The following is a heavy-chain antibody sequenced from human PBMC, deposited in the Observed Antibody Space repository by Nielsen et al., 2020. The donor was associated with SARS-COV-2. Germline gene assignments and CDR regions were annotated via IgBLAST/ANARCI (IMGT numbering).Heavy chain of an antibody. CDR2: ISYDGGAK. Sequence: GESLKISCVAFGFTLKPYGMHWVRQAPGKGLEWVALISYDGGAKYYANSVKGRFTMSRDNSKNTLFLQMDSLRPEDPAVYYCAALGEMLLVLSYGMDVWGQGTTVSVSS. V-gene: IGHV3-30*03. J-gene: IGHJ6*02. D-gene: IGHD3-10*01. CDR3: AALGEMLLVLSYGMDV. CDR1: GFTLKPYG.